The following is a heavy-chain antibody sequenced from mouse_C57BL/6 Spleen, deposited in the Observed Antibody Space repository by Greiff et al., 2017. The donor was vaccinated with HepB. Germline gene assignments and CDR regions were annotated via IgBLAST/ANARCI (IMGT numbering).Heavy chain of an antibody. V-gene: IGHV1-82*01. CDR1: GYAFSSSW. D-gene: IGHD2-12*01. CDR3: ANLRRSAMDY. Sequence: QVQLQQSGPELVKPGASVKISCKASGYAFSSSWMNWVKQRPGKCLEWIGRIYPGDGDTNYNGKFKGKATLTADKSSSTAYMQLSSLTSEDSAVYFCANLRRSAMDYWGQGTSVTVSS. CDR2: IYPGDGDT. J-gene: IGHJ4*01.